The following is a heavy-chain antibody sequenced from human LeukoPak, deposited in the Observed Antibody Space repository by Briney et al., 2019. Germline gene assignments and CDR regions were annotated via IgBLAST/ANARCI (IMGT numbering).Heavy chain of an antibody. V-gene: IGHV4-34*01. D-gene: IGHD5-18*01. CDR3: ASSRPQLWFYVD. CDR2: INHSGST. J-gene: IGHJ4*02. CDR1: GGSFSGYY. Sequence: PSETLSLTCAVYGGSFSGYYWSWIRQPPGKGLEWIGEINHSGSTNYNPSLKSRVTISVDTSKNQFSLKLSSVTAADTAVYYCASSRPQLWFYVDWGQGTLVTVSS.